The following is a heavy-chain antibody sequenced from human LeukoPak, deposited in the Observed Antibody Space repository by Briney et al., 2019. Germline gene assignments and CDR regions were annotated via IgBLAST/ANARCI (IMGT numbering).Heavy chain of an antibody. CDR2: IGGSTGRT. J-gene: IGHJ4*02. V-gene: IGHV3-23*01. CDR3: AKDRRSLVGPTNFDY. Sequence: PGGSLRLSCAASGFSFDNYAMSWVRQAPGKGLEWVSAIGGSTGRTYYADSVKGRFTVSRDNSKNTLYLQMTSLRAEDTAIYYRAKDRRSLVGPTNFDYWGQGTPVTVSS. CDR1: GFSFDNYA. D-gene: IGHD1-26*01.